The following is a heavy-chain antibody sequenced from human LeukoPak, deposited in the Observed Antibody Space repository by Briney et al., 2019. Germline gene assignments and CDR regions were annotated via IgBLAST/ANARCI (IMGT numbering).Heavy chain of an antibody. CDR2: ISGSGGST. CDR1: GFTFSSYA. CDR3: ALNGRGLGNAFDI. Sequence: GGSLRLSCAASGFTFSSYAMSWVRQAPGKGLEWVSAISGSGGSTYYADSVKGRFTISRDNSKNTLYLQMNSLRAEDTAVYYCALNGRGLGNAFDIWGQGAMVTVSS. D-gene: IGHD2-8*01. J-gene: IGHJ3*02. V-gene: IGHV3-23*01.